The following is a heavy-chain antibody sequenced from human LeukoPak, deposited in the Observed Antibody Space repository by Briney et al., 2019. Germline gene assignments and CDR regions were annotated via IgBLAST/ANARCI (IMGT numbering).Heavy chain of an antibody. Sequence: ASVKVSCKASGGTFSSYWIGWVRQMPGKGLEWMGIIYPGDSDTRYSPSFQGQVTISADKSISSAYLQWSSLKASDTAMYYCAREGGSGSLDYWGQGTLVTVSS. CDR3: AREGGSGSLDY. V-gene: IGHV5-51*01. D-gene: IGHD3-10*01. CDR2: IYPGDSDT. J-gene: IGHJ4*02. CDR1: GGTFSSYW.